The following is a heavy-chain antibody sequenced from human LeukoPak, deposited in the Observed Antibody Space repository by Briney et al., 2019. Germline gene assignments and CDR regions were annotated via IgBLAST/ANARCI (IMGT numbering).Heavy chain of an antibody. Sequence: GESLKISCKGSGYSFISYWIGWVRQMPGKGLEWMGIIYPGDSDTRYSPSFQGQVTISADKSISTAYLQWSSLKASDTAVYYCARRIYFYDSRSHALDMWGQGTRLTVSS. V-gene: IGHV5-51*01. CDR2: IYPGDSDT. J-gene: IGHJ3*02. D-gene: IGHD3-22*01. CDR3: ARRIYFYDSRSHALDM. CDR1: GYSFISYW.